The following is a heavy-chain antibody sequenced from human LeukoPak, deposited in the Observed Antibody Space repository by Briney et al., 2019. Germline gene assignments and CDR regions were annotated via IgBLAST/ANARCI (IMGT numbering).Heavy chain of an antibody. D-gene: IGHD3-22*01. J-gene: IGHJ6*02. CDR2: INHSGTT. Sequence: SETLSLTCAVYGGSFSGYYWNWIRQSPGKGLERIGEINHSGTTYYNPSLKSRVTISVDTSKNQFSLKLSSVTAADTAVYYCARASDYDSNLYYGMDVWGQGTTVTVSS. CDR3: ARASDYDSNLYYGMDV. V-gene: IGHV4-34*01. CDR1: GGSFSGYY.